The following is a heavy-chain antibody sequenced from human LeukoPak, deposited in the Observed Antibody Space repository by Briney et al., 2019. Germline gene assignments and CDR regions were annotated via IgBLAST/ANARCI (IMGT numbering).Heavy chain of an antibody. CDR2: INPSGGST. CDR3: ARGLPYDILTPAYMDV. J-gene: IGHJ6*03. Sequence: GASVKVSCKASGYTFTSYYMHWVRQAPGQGLEWMGIINPSGGSTSYAQKFQGRVTMTRDTSTSTVYMELSSLRSEDTAVYYCARGLPYDILTPAYMDVWGKGTTVTVSS. V-gene: IGHV1-46*01. D-gene: IGHD3-9*01. CDR1: GYTFTSYY.